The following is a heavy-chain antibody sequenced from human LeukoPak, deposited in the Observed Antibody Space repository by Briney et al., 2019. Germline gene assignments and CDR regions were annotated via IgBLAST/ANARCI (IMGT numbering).Heavy chain of an antibody. CDR1: GYTFTSYG. Sequence: ASVKVSCKASGYTFTSYGISWVRQAPGQGLEWMGWISAYNGNTNYAQKLQGRVTMTTDTSTSTAYMELRSLRSDDTAVYYCAKDRATTMWGYYYYYMDVWGKGTTVTVSS. J-gene: IGHJ6*03. D-gene: IGHD5-12*01. CDR3: AKDRATTMWGYYYYYMDV. CDR2: ISAYNGNT. V-gene: IGHV1-18*01.